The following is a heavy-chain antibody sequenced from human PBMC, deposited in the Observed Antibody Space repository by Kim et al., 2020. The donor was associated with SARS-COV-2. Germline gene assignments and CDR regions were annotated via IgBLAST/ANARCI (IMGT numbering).Heavy chain of an antibody. CDR3: ARCLSGWYGPFDY. CDR2: INHSGST. V-gene: IGHV4-34*01. J-gene: IGHJ4*02. D-gene: IGHD6-19*01. CDR1: GGSFSGYY. Sequence: SETLSLTCAVYGGSFSGYYWSWIRQPPGKGLEWIGEINHSGSTNYNPSLKSRVTISVDTSKNQFSLKLSSVTAADTAVYYCARCLSGWYGPFDYWGQGTLVTVSS.